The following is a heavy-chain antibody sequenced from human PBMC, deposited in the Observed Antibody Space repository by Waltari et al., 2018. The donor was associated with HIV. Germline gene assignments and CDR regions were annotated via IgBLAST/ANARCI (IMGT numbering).Heavy chain of an antibody. CDR1: GFGFSSYA. Sequence: VQLLESGGGLVQSGGSLTLSCAASGFGFSSYAMIWVRQGPGKGLEWVSVIGGGGDRSYCVDSVKGRFTISRDNSKNTLSLQMNGLRAEDTAVYYCVKGGGYYDSTGNVPFDYWGQGSLVTVSS. D-gene: IGHD3-3*01. CDR3: VKGGGYYDSTGNVPFDY. CDR2: IGGGGDRS. V-gene: IGHV3-23*01. J-gene: IGHJ4*02.